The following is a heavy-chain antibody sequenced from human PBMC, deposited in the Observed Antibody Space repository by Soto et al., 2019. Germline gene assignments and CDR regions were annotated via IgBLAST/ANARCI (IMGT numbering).Heavy chain of an antibody. Sequence: QVQLVESGGGVVQPGRSLRLSCAASGLTFNTYPMHWVRQAPGKGLEWVAVISYDGNNKYYTDSVKGRFTISRDNSKNTMFLQMNRLRAEDTAVYYCATAATRLPYWGQGTLVIVSS. CDR3: ATAATRLPY. V-gene: IGHV3-30-3*01. J-gene: IGHJ4*02. D-gene: IGHD6-6*01. CDR2: ISYDGNNK. CDR1: GLTFNTYP.